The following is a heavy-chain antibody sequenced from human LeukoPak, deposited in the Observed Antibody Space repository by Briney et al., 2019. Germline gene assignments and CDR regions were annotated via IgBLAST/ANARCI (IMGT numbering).Heavy chain of an antibody. Sequence: SVKVSCKASGYTFTSYGISWVRQAPGQGLEWMGGIIPIFGTANYAQKFQGRVTITADESTSTAYMELSNLRSEDTAVYYCARSRYCSSTSCTLMDVWGQGTTVTVSS. J-gene: IGHJ6*02. D-gene: IGHD2-2*01. CDR1: GYTFTSYG. V-gene: IGHV1-69*13. CDR2: IIPIFGTA. CDR3: ARSRYCSSTSCTLMDV.